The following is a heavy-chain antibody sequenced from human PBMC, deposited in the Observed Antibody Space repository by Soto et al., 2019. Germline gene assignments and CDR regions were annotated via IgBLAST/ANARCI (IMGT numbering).Heavy chain of an antibody. D-gene: IGHD2-2*02. V-gene: IGHV3-48*01. CDR1: GFTFSSYS. CDR3: ASAYCSSTSCYSV. CDR2: ISSSSSTI. Sequence: PGGSLRLSCAASGFTFSSYSMNWVRQAPGKGLEWVSYISSSSSTIYYADSVKGRFTISRDNAKNSLYLQMNSLRAEDTAVYYCASAYCSSTSCYSVWGQGTLVTVSS. J-gene: IGHJ4*02.